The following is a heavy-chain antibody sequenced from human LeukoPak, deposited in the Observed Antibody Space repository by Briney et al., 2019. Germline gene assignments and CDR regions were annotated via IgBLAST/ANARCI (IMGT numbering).Heavy chain of an antibody. CDR2: INHSGST. V-gene: IGHV4-34*01. Sequence: SETLSLTCTVSGGSINNGAYYWSWIRQPPGKGLEWIGEINHSGSTNYNPSLKSRVTISVDTSKNQFSLKLSSVTAADTAVYYCPRGRTIIITIFGVVIQNPDAFDIWGQGTMVTVSS. CDR3: PRGRTIIITIFGVVIQNPDAFDI. D-gene: IGHD3-3*01. J-gene: IGHJ3*02. CDR1: GGSINNGAYY.